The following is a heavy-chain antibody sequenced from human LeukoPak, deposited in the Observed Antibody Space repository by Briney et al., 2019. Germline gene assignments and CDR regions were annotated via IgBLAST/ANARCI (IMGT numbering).Heavy chain of an antibody. D-gene: IGHD3-10*01. CDR1: GFTFSSYA. CDR2: ISGSGGST. J-gene: IGHJ6*02. Sequence: PGGSLRLSCAASGFTFSSYAMSWVRQAPGKGLEWVSAISGSGGSTYYADSVKGRFTISRDNSKNTLYLQMNSLRAEDTAVYYCATTPGAYDYYHMYVWGQGTPGSAS. V-gene: IGHV3-23*01. CDR3: ATTPGAYDYYHMYV.